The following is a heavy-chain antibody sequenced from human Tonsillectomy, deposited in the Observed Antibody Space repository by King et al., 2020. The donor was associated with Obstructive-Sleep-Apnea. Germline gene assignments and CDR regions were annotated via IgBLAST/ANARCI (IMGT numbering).Heavy chain of an antibody. J-gene: IGHJ6*02. Sequence: VQLVESGGGVVQLGRSLRLSCAASGFTFRNYAMHWVRQAPGKGLEWVALISYDGSDKYHADSVKGRFTISRDNSKNTLYLQMNSLRGEDTAVYYCARDIPHSGDYGSGMDVWGQGTTVTVSS. D-gene: IGHD4-17*01. V-gene: IGHV3-30*04. CDR1: GFTFRNYA. CDR3: ARDIPHSGDYGSGMDV. CDR2: ISYDGSDK.